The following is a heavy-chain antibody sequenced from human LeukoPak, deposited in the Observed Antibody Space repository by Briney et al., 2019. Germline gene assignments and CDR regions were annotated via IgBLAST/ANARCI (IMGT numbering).Heavy chain of an antibody. CDR3: ARRDAGLAFDY. V-gene: IGHV5-51*01. J-gene: IGHJ4*02. Sequence: GESLKISCKGSGSSFTTYWIGWVRPMPGKDLEWMGIIYPGDSDTRYSPSFQGQVTISADKSINTAYLQWSSLKASDTAMYYCARRDAGLAFDYWGQGTLVTVSS. CDR2: IYPGDSDT. D-gene: IGHD6-13*01. CDR1: GSSFTTYW.